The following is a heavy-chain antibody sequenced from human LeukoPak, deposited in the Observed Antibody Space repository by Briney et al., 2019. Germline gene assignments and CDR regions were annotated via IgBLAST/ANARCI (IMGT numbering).Heavy chain of an antibody. CDR1: GGSISSSSYY. D-gene: IGHD3-16*01. Sequence: SETLSLTCTVSGGSISSSSYYWGWIRQPPGKGLEWIGSIYYSGSTYYNPSLKSRVTISVDTSKNQFSLKLSSVTAADTAVYYCARARDWGYYYYMDVWGKGTTVTVSS. CDR3: ARARDWGYYYYMDV. V-gene: IGHV4-39*07. J-gene: IGHJ6*03. CDR2: IYYSGST.